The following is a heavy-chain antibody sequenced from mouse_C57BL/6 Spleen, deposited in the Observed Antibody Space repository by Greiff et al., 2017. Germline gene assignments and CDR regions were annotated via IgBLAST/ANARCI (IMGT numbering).Heavy chain of an antibody. CDR3: ARTVLYYGSLYYAIDY. D-gene: IGHD1-1*01. J-gene: IGHJ4*01. V-gene: IGHV1-18*01. CDR2: INPNNGGT. Sequence: EVMLVESGPELVKPGASVKIPCTASGYTFTDYNMDWVKQSHGKSLEWIGDINPNNGGTIYNQKFKGKARLTVDKSSSTAYMELRSLTSEDTAVYYCARTVLYYGSLYYAIDYWGQGTSVTVSS. CDR1: GYTFTDYN.